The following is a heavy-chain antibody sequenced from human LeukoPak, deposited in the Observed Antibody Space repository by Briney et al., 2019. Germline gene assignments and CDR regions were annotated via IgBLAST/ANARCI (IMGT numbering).Heavy chain of an antibody. CDR3: ARGIGSTTVTNLEYYFDY. J-gene: IGHJ4*02. Sequence: ASVKVSCKASGYTFTSYDINWVRQATGQGLEWMGWMNPNSGNTGYAQKFQGRVTMTRNTSISTAYMELSRLRSEDTAVDYCARGIGSTTVTNLEYYFDYWGQGTLVTVSS. V-gene: IGHV1-8*01. CDR2: MNPNSGNT. D-gene: IGHD4-17*01. CDR1: GYTFTSYD.